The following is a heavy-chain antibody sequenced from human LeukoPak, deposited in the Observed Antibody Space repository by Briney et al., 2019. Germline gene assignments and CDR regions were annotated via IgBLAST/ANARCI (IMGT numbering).Heavy chain of an antibody. J-gene: IGHJ4*02. V-gene: IGHV1-2*02. D-gene: IGHD3-22*01. CDR2: INPDSGGA. CDR3: ARDLDDSSGDDY. CDR1: GFTFTGYY. Sequence: ASVKVSRKTSGFTFTGYYIHWVRQAPGQGFEWIGWINPDSGGADYAQKFQGRVTMTRDTSISTVYMELNSLTSDDTAVYYCARDLDDSSGDDYWGQGTLVTVSS.